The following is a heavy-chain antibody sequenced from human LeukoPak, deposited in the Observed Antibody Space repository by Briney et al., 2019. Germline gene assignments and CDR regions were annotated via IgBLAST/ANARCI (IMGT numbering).Heavy chain of an antibody. CDR1: GFTFSSYS. D-gene: IGHD7-27*01. Sequence: PGGSLRLSCAASGFTFSSYSMNWVRQAPGKGLEWVSSISGSSSYIYYADSVKGRFTISRDNAMNSLYLQMNSLRTEDTAVYYCVRDGSSWGNFDYWGQGTLVSVSS. V-gene: IGHV3-21*01. CDR3: VRDGSSWGNFDY. J-gene: IGHJ4*02. CDR2: ISGSSSYI.